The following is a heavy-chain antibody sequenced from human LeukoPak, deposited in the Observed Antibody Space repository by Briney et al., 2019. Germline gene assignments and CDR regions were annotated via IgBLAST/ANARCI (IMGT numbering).Heavy chain of an antibody. J-gene: IGHJ4*02. D-gene: IGHD6-6*01. CDR2: INPNSGGT. V-gene: IGHV1-2*02. CDR3: ARALMSSIAARSVDY. CDR1: GYAFTGYY. Sequence: GASVKVSCKASGYAFTGYYMHWVRQAPGQGLEWMGWINPNSGGTNYAQKFQGRVTMTRDTSISTAYMELSRLRSDDTAVYYCARALMSSIAARSVDYWGQGTLVTVSS.